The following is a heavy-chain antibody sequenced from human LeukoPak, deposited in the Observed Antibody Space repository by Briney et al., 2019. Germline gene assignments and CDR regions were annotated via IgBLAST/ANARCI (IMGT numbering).Heavy chain of an antibody. J-gene: IGHJ2*01. CDR2: ISSDGGSP. D-gene: IGHD1-26*01. CDR1: GFTFNNHS. CDR3: ARPSTMSENGIVGAGYWYFDL. V-gene: IGHV3-64*02. Sequence: GGSLRLSCAASGFTFNNHSMHWVRQAPGKGLEYVSAISSDGGSPYYADSVKGRFTISRDNSKNTLYLQMGSLRAEDMAVYYCARPSTMSENGIVGAGYWYFDLWGRGALVAVSS.